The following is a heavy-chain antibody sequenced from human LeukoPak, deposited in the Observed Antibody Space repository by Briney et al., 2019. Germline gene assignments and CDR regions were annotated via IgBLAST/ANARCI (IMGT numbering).Heavy chain of an antibody. CDR3: VRGPGSSRYFDY. D-gene: IGHD6-13*01. V-gene: IGHV4-30-2*01. CDR1: GGSISSGGFS. CDR2: IYHSGST. J-gene: IGHJ4*02. Sequence: SETLSLTCAVSGGSISSGGFSWSWIRQPPGRDLEWIGCIYHSGSTYYNPSLKSRVTISVDTSNNQFSLKLSSVTAADTAVYYCVRGPGSSRYFDYWGQGTLVIVSS.